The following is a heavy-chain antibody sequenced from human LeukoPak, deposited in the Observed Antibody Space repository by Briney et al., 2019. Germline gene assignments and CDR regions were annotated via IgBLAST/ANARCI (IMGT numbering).Heavy chain of an antibody. CDR1: GGSISSYC. CDR2: IYYSGST. CDR3: ARPVAYYDSSGYYSVFAFDI. J-gene: IGHJ3*02. V-gene: IGHV4-59*08. D-gene: IGHD3-22*01. Sequence: SETLSLTCTVSGGSISSYCWSWIRQPPGKGLEWIGYIYYSGSTNYNPSLKSRVTISVDTSKNQFSLKLSSVTAADTAVYYCARPVAYYDSSGYYSVFAFDIWGQGTMVTVSS.